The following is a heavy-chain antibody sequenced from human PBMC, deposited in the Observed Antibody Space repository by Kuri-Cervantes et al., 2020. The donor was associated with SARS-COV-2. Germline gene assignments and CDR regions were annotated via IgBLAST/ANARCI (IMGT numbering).Heavy chain of an antibody. CDR1: GFTFSSYN. V-gene: IGHV3-21*01. Sequence: GESLKISCAASGFTFSSYNMNWVRQAPGKGLEWVSSISSSSSYIFYADSVKGRFTISRDNAKNSLYLQMNSLRAEDTAVYYCAREISQSIAAAGTPLDYWGQGTPVTVSS. D-gene: IGHD6-13*01. CDR2: ISSSSSYI. CDR3: AREISQSIAAAGTPLDY. J-gene: IGHJ4*02.